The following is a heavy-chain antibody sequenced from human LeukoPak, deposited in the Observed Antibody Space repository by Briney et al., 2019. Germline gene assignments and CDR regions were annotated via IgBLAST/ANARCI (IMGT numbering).Heavy chain of an antibody. V-gene: IGHV3-21*01. CDR1: GFTFSSYG. CDR3: ARDLRHPVGGTSY. Sequence: GGSLRLSCAASGFTFSSYGMHWVRQAPGKGLEWVSSISPSSNYIYYADSVKGRFTISRDNAKTSLYLQMNSLRAEDTAVYYCARDLRHPVGGTSYWGQGTLVTVSS. J-gene: IGHJ4*02. D-gene: IGHD4-23*01. CDR2: ISPSSNYI.